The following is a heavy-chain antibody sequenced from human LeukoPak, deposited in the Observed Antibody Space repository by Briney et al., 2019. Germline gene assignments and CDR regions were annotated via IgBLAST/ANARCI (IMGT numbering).Heavy chain of an antibody. Sequence: GGSLRLSCAASGFTFSNYGMHWVRQAPGKGLEWVAFIRYDGSNKDYVDSVKGRFTISRDNSKNTLYLQMNSLRAEDTAVYYCAKDESSGLEYWGQGTLATVSS. V-gene: IGHV3-30*02. CDR2: IRYDGSNK. CDR3: AKDESSGLEY. J-gene: IGHJ4*02. CDR1: GFTFSNYG. D-gene: IGHD3-22*01.